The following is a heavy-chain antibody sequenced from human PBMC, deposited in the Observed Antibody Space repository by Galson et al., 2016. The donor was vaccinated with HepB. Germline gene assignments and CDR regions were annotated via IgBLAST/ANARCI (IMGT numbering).Heavy chain of an antibody. J-gene: IGHJ4*02. V-gene: IGHV1-18*01. CDR1: GYHFLNYG. D-gene: IGHD6-19*01. Sequence: SVKVSCKASGYHFLNYGISWVRQAPGQGLEWMGWISTYNGNTKSAQKVQDRLTTSRDNSKNTAYLEMNSLRADDTAIYYCAKPHTSGWLTSFDHWGQGNLVTVSS. CDR3: AKPHTSGWLTSFDH. CDR2: ISTYNGNT.